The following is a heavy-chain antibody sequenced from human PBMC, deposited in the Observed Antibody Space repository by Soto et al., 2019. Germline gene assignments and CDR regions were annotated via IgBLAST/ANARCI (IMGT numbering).Heavy chain of an antibody. CDR3: ARDRANYDFWSGPYYYGMDV. V-gene: IGHV4-59*01. D-gene: IGHD3-3*01. Sequence: SETLSLTCTVSGGSISSYYWSWIRQPPGKGLEWIGYIYYSGSTNYNPSLKSRVTISVDTSKNQFSLKLSSVTAADTAVYYCARDRANYDFWSGPYYYGMDVWGQGTTVTVSS. CDR2: IYYSGST. J-gene: IGHJ6*02. CDR1: GGSISSYY.